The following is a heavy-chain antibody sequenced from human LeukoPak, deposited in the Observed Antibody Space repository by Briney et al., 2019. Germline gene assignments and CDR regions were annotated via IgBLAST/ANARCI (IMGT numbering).Heavy chain of an antibody. D-gene: IGHD1-26*01. CDR2: VYHSGTT. CDR1: GDSISSSSYY. CDR3: AKKEGGFDY. J-gene: IGHJ4*02. V-gene: IGHV4-39*07. Sequence: SETLSLTCTVSGDSISSSSYYWGWIRQPPGKGLEWIGSVYHSGTTYHNPSLKSRVTISVDTSKNQFSLKLISVTAADTAVYYCAKKEGGFDYWGQGALVTVSS.